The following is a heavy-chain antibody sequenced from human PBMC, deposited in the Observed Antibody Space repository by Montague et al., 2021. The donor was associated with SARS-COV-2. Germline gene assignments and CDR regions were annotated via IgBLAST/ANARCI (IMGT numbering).Heavy chain of an antibody. J-gene: IGHJ6*02. CDR3: ARGGYYDNTGYYSDYYYNMDV. D-gene: IGHD3-22*01. Sequence: SETLSLTCTVSGGSIDSFYWSWIRLPPGKGLEWIGCIFHSGRTYYNPSLKSRVSMSVDTSKNQVSLRLSSLTAADTAVYYSARGGYYDNTGYYSDYYYNMDVWGQGTTVTVSS. CDR1: GGSIDSFY. V-gene: IGHV4-59*01. CDR2: IFHSGRT.